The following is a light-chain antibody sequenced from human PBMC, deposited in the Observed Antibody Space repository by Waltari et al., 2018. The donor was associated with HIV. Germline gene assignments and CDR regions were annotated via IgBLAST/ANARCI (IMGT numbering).Light chain of an antibody. J-gene: IGLJ2*01. CDR1: RSDVGGHNF. CDR3: SSYAGSNDWI. CDR2: EVS. V-gene: IGLV2-8*01. Sequence: QSALTQPPSASGSPGQSVTISCPGTRSDVGGHNFVPWYQQHPGKAPKLMIYEVSKRPSGVPDRFSGSKSGNTASLTVSGLQAEDEADYYCSSYAGSNDWIFGGGTKLTVL.